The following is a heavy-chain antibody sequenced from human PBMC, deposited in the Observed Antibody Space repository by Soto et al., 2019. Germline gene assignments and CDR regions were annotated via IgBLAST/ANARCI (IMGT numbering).Heavy chain of an antibody. J-gene: IGHJ6*02. CDR1: GVTFTSQA. D-gene: IGHD3-22*01. Sequence: PGGSLRLSCAASGVTFTSQAMIWVRQAPGKGLEWVAGVSKSGDGTYYTDSVKGRFSISRDNSKNTLYLQMNSLRAEDTAVYYCARDTYYYDSSGYHYYYYYGMDVWGQGTTVTVSS. CDR2: VSKSGDGT. V-gene: IGHV3-23*01. CDR3: ARDTYYYDSSGYHYYYYYGMDV.